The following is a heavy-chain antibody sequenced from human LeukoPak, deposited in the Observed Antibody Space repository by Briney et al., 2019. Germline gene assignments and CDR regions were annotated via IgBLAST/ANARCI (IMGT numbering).Heavy chain of an antibody. V-gene: IGHV1-2*02. CDR3: ARGWGFDYYGSGSYRYNWFDP. Sequence: ASVKVSCEASGYTFTGYYMHWVRQAPGQGLEWMGWINPNSGGTNYAQKFQGRVTMTRDTSISTAYMELSRLRSDDTAVYYWARGWGFDYYGSGSYRYNWFDPWGQGTLVTVSS. CDR1: GYTFTGYY. CDR2: INPNSGGT. D-gene: IGHD3-10*01. J-gene: IGHJ5*02.